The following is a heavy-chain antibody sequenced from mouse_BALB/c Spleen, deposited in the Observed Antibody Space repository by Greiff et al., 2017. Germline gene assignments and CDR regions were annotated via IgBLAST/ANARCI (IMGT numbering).Heavy chain of an antibody. CDR2: ISYSGST. CDR3: ARGDSGSSSFDY. J-gene: IGHJ2*01. Sequence: EVQLQESGPSLVKPSQTLSLTCSVTGDSITSGYWNWIRKFPGNKLEYMGYISYSGSTYYNPSLKSRISITRDTSKNQYYLQLNSVTTEDTATYYCARGDSGSSSFDYWGQGTTLTVSS. D-gene: IGHD1-1*01. V-gene: IGHV3-8*02. CDR1: GDSITSGY.